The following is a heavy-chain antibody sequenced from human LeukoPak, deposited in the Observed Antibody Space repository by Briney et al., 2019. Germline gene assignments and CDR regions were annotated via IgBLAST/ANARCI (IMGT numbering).Heavy chain of an antibody. Sequence: APVKVSCKASGGTFSSYAISWVRQAPGQGLEWMGGIIPIFGTANYAQKFQGRVTITADESTSTAYMELSSLRSEDTAVYYCARGYGGSFYYYYGMDVWGQGTTVTVSS. V-gene: IGHV1-69*13. CDR3: ARGYGGSFYYYYGMDV. D-gene: IGHD4-23*01. J-gene: IGHJ6*02. CDR2: IIPIFGTA. CDR1: GGTFSSYA.